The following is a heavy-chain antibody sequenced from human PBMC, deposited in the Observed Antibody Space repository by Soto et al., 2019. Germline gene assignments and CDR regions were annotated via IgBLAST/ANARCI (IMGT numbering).Heavy chain of an antibody. V-gene: IGHV4-59*01. J-gene: IGHJ6*02. D-gene: IGHD5-18*01. CDR1: GGSISSYY. CDR3: ARADSYGNHYYYYGMDV. CDR2: IYYSGST. Sequence: RPSETLSLTCTFSGGSISSYYWSWIRQPPRKGLEWIGYIYYSGSTNYNPSLKSRVTISVDTSKNQFSLKLSSVTAADTAVYYCARADSYGNHYYYYGMDVWGQGTTVTVSS.